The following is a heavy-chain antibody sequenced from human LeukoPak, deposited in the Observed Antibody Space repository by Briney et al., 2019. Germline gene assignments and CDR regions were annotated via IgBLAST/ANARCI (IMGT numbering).Heavy chain of an antibody. D-gene: IGHD3-10*01. CDR1: GFTFSSYA. CDR3: AKDLRFGELSWFDP. CDR2: ISGSGGST. Sequence: GGSLRLSCAASGFTFSSYAMHWVRQAPGKGLEWVSAISGSGGSTYYADSVKGRFTISRDNSKNTLYLQMNSLRAEDTAVYYCAKDLRFGELSWFDPWGQGTLVTVSS. V-gene: IGHV3-23*01. J-gene: IGHJ5*02.